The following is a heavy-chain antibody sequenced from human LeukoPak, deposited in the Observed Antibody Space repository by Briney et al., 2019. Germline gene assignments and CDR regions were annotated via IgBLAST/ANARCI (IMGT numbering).Heavy chain of an antibody. CDR2: ISSNGGST. V-gene: IGHV3-64D*09. CDR3: VKNQEIAAAVYYFDY. D-gene: IGHD6-13*01. CDR1: GFTFSSYA. J-gene: IGHJ4*02. Sequence: VQPGGSLRLSCSASGFTFSSYAMHWVRQAPGKGLEYVSAISSNGGSTYYADSVKGRFTISRDNSKNTLYLQMSSLGAEDTAVYYCVKNQEIAAAVYYFDYWGQGTLVTVSS.